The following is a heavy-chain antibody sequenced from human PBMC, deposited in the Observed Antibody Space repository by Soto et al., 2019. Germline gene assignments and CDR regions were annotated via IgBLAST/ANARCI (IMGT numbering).Heavy chain of an antibody. CDR3: ARQGGESGRYYYYGMDV. CDR1: GYSFTSYW. Sequence: PGESLKISCKGSGYSFTSYWIGWVRQMPGKGLEWMGIIYPGDSDTRYSPSFQGHVTISADKSISTAYLQWSSLKASDTAMYYCARQGGESGRYYYYGMDVWGQGTTVTVSS. D-gene: IGHD3-10*01. V-gene: IGHV5-51*01. J-gene: IGHJ6*02. CDR2: IYPGDSDT.